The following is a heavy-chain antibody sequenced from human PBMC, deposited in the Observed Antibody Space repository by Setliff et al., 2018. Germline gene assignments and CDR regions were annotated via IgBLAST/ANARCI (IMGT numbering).Heavy chain of an antibody. CDR1: GGSISSGGYY. Sequence: SETLSLTCTVSGGSISSGGYYWSWIRQHPGKGLEWIGYIYYSGSTYYNPSLKSRVTISTDTAYMELSSLRSEDTAVYYCATSYSGSYYGYWGQGTLVTVSS. J-gene: IGHJ4*02. D-gene: IGHD1-26*01. CDR2: IYYSGST. CDR3: ATSYSGSYYGY. V-gene: IGHV4-31*03.